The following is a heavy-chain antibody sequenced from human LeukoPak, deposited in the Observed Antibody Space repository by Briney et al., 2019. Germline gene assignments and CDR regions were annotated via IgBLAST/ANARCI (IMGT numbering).Heavy chain of an antibody. CDR1: GFNFGSYG. CDR3: SKSAVAGTHYYYYDMDV. D-gene: IGHD6-19*01. Sequence: GGSLRLSCAASGFNFGSYGMRWVRQPPGKGLEWVAVISYDGSHEYYADSVKGRFTISRDSSRNTLYLQMDSLRPEDTAMYYCSKSAVAGTHYYYYDMDVWGQGTTVTVSS. V-gene: IGHV3-30*18. J-gene: IGHJ6*02. CDR2: ISYDGSHE.